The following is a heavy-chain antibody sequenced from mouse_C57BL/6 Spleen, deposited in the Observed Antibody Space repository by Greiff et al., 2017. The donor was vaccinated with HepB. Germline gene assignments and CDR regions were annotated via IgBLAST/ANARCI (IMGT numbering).Heavy chain of an antibody. CDR3: ARGEATVVEGYFDY. Sequence: EVQLVESEGGLVQPGSSMKLSCTASGFTFSDYYMAWVRQVPEKGLEWVANINYDGSSTYYLDSLKSRFIISRDNAKNILYLQMSSLKSEDTATYYCARGEATVVEGYFDYWGQGTTLTVSS. J-gene: IGHJ2*01. V-gene: IGHV5-16*01. D-gene: IGHD1-1*01. CDR1: GFTFSDYY. CDR2: INYDGSST.